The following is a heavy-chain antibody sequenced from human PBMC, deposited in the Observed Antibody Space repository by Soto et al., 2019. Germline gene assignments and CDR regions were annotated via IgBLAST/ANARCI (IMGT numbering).Heavy chain of an antibody. J-gene: IGHJ6*02. V-gene: IGHV1-69*13. CDR3: ARGYMVRGVIGYYYGMDV. CDR2: IIPIFGTA. CDR1: GGTFSSYA. D-gene: IGHD3-10*01. Sequence: SVKVSCKASGGTFSSYAISWVRQAPGQGLEWMGGIIPIFGTANYAQKFQGRVTITADESTSTAYMELSSLRSEDAAVYYCARGYMVRGVIGYYYGMDVWGQGTTVTVSS.